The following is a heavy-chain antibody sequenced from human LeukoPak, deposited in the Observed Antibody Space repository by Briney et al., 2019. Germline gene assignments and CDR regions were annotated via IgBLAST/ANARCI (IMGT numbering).Heavy chain of an antibody. Sequence: GGSLRLSCAASGFTFDDYGMSWVRQAPGKGLEWVSGINWNGGSTGYADSAKGRFTISRDNAKNSLYLQMNSLRAEDTALYYCARSWAAAGLYYFDYWGQGTLVTVSS. CDR1: GFTFDDYG. D-gene: IGHD6-13*01. V-gene: IGHV3-20*04. J-gene: IGHJ4*02. CDR3: ARSWAAAGLYYFDY. CDR2: INWNGGST.